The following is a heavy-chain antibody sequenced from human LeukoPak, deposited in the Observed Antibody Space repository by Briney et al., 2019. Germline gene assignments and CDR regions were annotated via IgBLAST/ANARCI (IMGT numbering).Heavy chain of an antibody. J-gene: IGHJ4*02. D-gene: IGHD1-26*01. CDR3: AREPSGSYGGYFDY. V-gene: IGHV3-33*01. CDR1: GFTFSSYG. CDR2: IWYDGSNK. Sequence: QPGGSLRLSCAASGFTFSSYGMHWVRQAPGKGLEWVAVIWYDGSNKYYADSVKGRFTISRDNSKNTLYLQMNSLRAEDTAVYYCAREPSGSYGGYFDYWGQGTLVTVSS.